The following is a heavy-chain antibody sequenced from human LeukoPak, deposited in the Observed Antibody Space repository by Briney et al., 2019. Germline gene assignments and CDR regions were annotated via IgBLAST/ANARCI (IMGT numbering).Heavy chain of an antibody. CDR3: ARVTVGATSDYFDS. CDR2: ISGGSGII. CDR1: GLTFTAYS. Sequence: GGSLRLSCAASGLTFTAYSMTWVRQAPGRGLEWISYISGGSGIIYYAHSVKGRFTISIDTDRNSLYLRLNSLRAEDTAVYFCARVTVGATSDYFDSSGEGTLFTVSS. D-gene: IGHD1-26*01. J-gene: IGHJ4*02. V-gene: IGHV3-48*01.